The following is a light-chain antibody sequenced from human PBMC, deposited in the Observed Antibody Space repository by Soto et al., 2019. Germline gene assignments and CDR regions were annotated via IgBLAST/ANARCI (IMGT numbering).Light chain of an antibody. J-gene: IGKJ1*01. V-gene: IGKV1-5*03. CDR1: ESIDSW. CDR2: KAS. Sequence: DIQMTQSPSTLSASVGGRVTITCRASESIDSWLAWHQQKPGRAPKLLISKASSLESGVPSRFSGSGFGTEFTLTISSLQPDDFATYYCQQSYSTPPMTFGQGTKLDIK. CDR3: QQSYSTPPMT.